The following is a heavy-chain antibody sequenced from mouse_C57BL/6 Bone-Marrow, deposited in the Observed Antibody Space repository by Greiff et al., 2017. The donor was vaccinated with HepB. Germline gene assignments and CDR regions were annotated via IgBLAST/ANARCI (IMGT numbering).Heavy chain of an antibody. CDR1: GFTFSDFY. V-gene: IGHV7-1*01. CDR3: ASDARGGYSNWYFDV. Sequence: EVKLVESGGGLVQSGRSLRLSCATSGFTFSDFYMEWVRQAPGKGLEWIAASRNKANDYTTEYSASVKGRFIVSRDTSQSILYLQMNALSAEDTAIYYCASDARGGYSNWYFDVWGTGTTVTVSS. J-gene: IGHJ1*03. CDR2: SRNKANDYTT. D-gene: IGHD2-3*01.